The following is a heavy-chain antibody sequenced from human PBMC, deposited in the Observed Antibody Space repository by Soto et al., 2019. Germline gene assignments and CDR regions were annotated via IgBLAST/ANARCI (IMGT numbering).Heavy chain of an antibody. CDR1: GYTLSNYA. D-gene: IGHD2-2*01. Sequence: GASVKVSCKASGYTLSNYAMHWVRQAPGQRLEWMGWINAGNGDIKYSQKFQGRVSITRDTSANTAYMELSSLRFEDTAVYYCARLRYCISTSCYYGFDYWGQGTLVTVSS. V-gene: IGHV1-3*01. J-gene: IGHJ4*02. CDR3: ARLRYCISTSCYYGFDY. CDR2: INAGNGDI.